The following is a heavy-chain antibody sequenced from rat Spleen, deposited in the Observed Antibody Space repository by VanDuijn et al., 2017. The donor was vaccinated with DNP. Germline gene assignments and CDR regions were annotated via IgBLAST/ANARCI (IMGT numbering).Heavy chain of an antibody. D-gene: IGHD1-2*01. CDR2: IIYDGSAT. Sequence: EVQLVESGGGLVQPGNSLKLSCAASGFTFSDYAMAWVRQSPKKGLEWVATIIYDGSATYYRDSVTGRFTISRDNAKSTLYLQMDSLRSEDTATYYCTTHGSIATISTGAMDVWGQGTSVTVSS. CDR3: TTHGSIATISTGAMDV. J-gene: IGHJ4*01. V-gene: IGHV5S10*01. CDR1: GFTFSDYA.